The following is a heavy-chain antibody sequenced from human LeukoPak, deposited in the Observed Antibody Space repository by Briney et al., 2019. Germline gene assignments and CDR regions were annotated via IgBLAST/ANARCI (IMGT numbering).Heavy chain of an antibody. D-gene: IGHD3-3*01. V-gene: IGHV3-30-3*01. Sequence: GRSLRLSCAASGFTFSSYAMHWVRQAPGKGLEWVAVISYDGSNKYYADSVKGRFTISRDNSKNTLYLQMNSLRAEDTAVYYCARTVFGAYNWFDPWGQGALVTVSS. CDR2: ISYDGSNK. CDR3: ARTVFGAYNWFDP. CDR1: GFTFSSYA. J-gene: IGHJ5*02.